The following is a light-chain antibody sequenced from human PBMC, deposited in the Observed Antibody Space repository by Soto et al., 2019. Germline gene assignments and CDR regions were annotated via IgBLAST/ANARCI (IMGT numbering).Light chain of an antibody. Sequence: QSVLTQPASVSGSPGQSIAIFCTGTSSDVGGYNYVSWYQQHPLKAPKLMIYDVTNRPSGVSDRFSGSKSGNTASLTISGLQAEDEADYYCSSYTGSSTPYVFGTGTKVTVL. CDR3: SSYTGSSTPYV. V-gene: IGLV2-14*01. CDR1: SSDVGGYNY. CDR2: DVT. J-gene: IGLJ1*01.